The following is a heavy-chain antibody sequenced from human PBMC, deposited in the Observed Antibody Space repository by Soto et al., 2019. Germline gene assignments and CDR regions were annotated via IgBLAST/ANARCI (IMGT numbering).Heavy chain of an antibody. CDR3: ATPPGCDSGCYCNYYYGMDV. CDR1: GFTFSSYS. CDR2: ISSSSSYI. J-gene: IGHJ6*02. D-gene: IGHD3-22*01. Sequence: XGSLILSCAAAGFTFSSYSMNWVRQAPGRGLEWVSSISSSSSYIYYADSVKGRFTISRDNAKNSLYLQMNSLRAEDTAVYYCATPPGCDSGCYCNYYYGMDVWGQGTTVTVSS. V-gene: IGHV3-21*01.